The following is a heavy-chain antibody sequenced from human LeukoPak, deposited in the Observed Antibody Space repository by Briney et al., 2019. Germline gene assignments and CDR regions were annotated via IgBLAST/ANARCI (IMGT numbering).Heavy chain of an antibody. CDR1: GGSISSYY. CDR3: ARIRITMVRGPFIKEYYGMDV. J-gene: IGHJ6*02. V-gene: IGHV4-59*08. Sequence: SETLSLTCTVSGGSISSYYWSWIRQPPGKGLEWIGYIYYSGSTNYNPSLKSRVTISVDTSKNQFSLKLSSVTAADTAVYYCARIRITMVRGPFIKEYYGMDVWGQGTAVTVSS. D-gene: IGHD3-10*01. CDR2: IYYSGST.